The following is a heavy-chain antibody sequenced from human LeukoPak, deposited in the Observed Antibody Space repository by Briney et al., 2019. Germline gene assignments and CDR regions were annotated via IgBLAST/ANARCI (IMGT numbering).Heavy chain of an antibody. V-gene: IGHV4-59*01. Sequence: SETLSLTCTVSGGSISGWYWSWIRQPPGKGLEWIGYIYGSGSANYNPSLKSRVTISVDTSKNQFSLKLSSVTAADTAVYYCARGLDKWQALALGYWGQGTLVTVSS. D-gene: IGHD5-12*01. CDR3: ARGLDKWQALALGY. CDR1: GGSISGWY. J-gene: IGHJ4*02. CDR2: IYGSGSA.